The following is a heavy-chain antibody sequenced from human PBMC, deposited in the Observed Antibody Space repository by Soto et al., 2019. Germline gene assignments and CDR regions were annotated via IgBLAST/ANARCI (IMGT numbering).Heavy chain of an antibody. J-gene: IGHJ3*01. D-gene: IGHD3-16*02. Sequence: QVQLQQWGAGLLKPSETLSLTCAVYGGSFTDYYRTWIRQPPGKGLEWIGEINHSGSTNYNPSLKNRVTISLDTSKNQFSLKVNSVTAADTAVYFCARVRARLLSHAFDFWGQGTLVTVSS. V-gene: IGHV4-34*01. CDR2: INHSGST. CDR3: ARVRARLLSHAFDF. CDR1: GGSFTDYY.